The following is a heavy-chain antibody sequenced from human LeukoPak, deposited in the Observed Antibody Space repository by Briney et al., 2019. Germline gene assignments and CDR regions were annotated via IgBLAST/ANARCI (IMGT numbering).Heavy chain of an antibody. J-gene: IGHJ4*02. CDR2: IYTSGRT. V-gene: IGHV4-4*07. CDR3: AREVAGTVGEKYVEGIDY. D-gene: IGHD6-19*01. Sequence: SETLSLTCTVSGGSISSYYWSWIRHPAGKGLEWIKRIYTSGRTNYNPSLNGRVTLSVDPSKNHFSMKLRSPTAAHTAVYSCAREVAGTVGEKYVEGIDYWGQGTLVTVSS. CDR1: GGSISSYY.